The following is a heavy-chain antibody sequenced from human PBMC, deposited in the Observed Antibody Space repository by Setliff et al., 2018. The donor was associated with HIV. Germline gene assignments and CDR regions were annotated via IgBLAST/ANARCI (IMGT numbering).Heavy chain of an antibody. Sequence: PSETLSLTCTVSGGSISNNSYYWGWVRQHPGKGLEWIGYIYYSGSTYYNPSLKSRVTISVDTSKNQFSLKLSSVTAADTAVYYCARVHEAYCSGGSCYFFDYWGQGTLVTVSS. CDR1: GGSISNNSYY. CDR2: IYYSGST. J-gene: IGHJ4*02. CDR3: ARVHEAYCSGGSCYFFDY. D-gene: IGHD2-15*01. V-gene: IGHV4-39*01.